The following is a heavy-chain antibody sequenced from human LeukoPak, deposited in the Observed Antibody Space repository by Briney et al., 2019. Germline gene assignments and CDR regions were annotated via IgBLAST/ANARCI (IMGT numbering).Heavy chain of an antibody. Sequence: GGSLRLSCAASGFTVSSNYMSWVRQAPGKGLEWVSVIYNGGSTYYVDSVKGRFTISRDNSKNTLYLQMNSLRAEDTAVYYCARTKTFGGVIVTYYFDYWGQGTLVTVSS. J-gene: IGHJ4*02. CDR3: ARTKTFGGVIVTYYFDY. D-gene: IGHD3-16*02. V-gene: IGHV3-53*01. CDR2: IYNGGST. CDR1: GFTVSSNY.